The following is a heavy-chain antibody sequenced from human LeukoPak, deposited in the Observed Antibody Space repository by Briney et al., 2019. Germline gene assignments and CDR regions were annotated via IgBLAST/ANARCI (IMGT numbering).Heavy chain of an antibody. CDR1: GGSISSGGYS. Sequence: SETLSLTCAVSGGSISSGGYSWSWIRQPPVKGLEWIGYIYHSGSTYYNPSLKSRVTISVDRSKNQFSLKLSSVTAADTAVYYCARVAVNYDSSGYYFLAGALDIWGQGTMVTVSS. J-gene: IGHJ3*02. CDR3: ARVAVNYDSSGYYFLAGALDI. D-gene: IGHD3-22*01. V-gene: IGHV4-30-2*01. CDR2: IYHSGST.